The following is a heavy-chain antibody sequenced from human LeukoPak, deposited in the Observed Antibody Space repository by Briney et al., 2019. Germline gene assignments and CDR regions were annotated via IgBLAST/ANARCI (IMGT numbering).Heavy chain of an antibody. CDR1: GGSISSSSYY. Sequence: SETLSLTCTVSGGSISSSSYYWGWIRQPPGKGLEWIGTIYYSGSTYYNPSLKSRVTISVYTSKNQFSLKLSSVTAADTAVYYCARDGSSGPSSNDAFDIWGQGAMVTVSS. D-gene: IGHD6-19*01. CDR2: IYYSGST. CDR3: ARDGSSGPSSNDAFDI. V-gene: IGHV4-39*02. J-gene: IGHJ3*02.